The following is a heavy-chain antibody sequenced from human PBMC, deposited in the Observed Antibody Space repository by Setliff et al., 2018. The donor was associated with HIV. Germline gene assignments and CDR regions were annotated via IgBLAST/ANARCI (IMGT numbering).Heavy chain of an antibody. CDR2: IYYSGNT. CDR1: GGSISSSSYH. J-gene: IGHJ5*02. CDR3: AKGALCGRNRDVWFDP. V-gene: IGHV4-39*01. D-gene: IGHD1-26*01. Sequence: SETLSLTCSVSGGSISSSSYHWAWIRQPPGKGLEWIGTIYYSGNTYYNPSLKSRLTISLDTSTNKFSLKLSSVTAADTAVYYCAKGALCGRNRDVWFDPWGQGTLVTVSS.